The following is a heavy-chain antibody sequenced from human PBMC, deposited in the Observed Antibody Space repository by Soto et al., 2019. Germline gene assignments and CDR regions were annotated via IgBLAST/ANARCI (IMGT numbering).Heavy chain of an antibody. CDR2: IYFSGTT. CDR1: GGSISSGDYY. V-gene: IGHV4-31*03. Sequence: SETLSLTCTVSGGSISSGDYYWSWIRQHPGKGLEWIGTIYFSGTTYYNPSLKSRVTISVDTSKNQFSLNLSSVTAADTAVYYCARRDRSGFSYWLDAWGQGTLVTVSS. J-gene: IGHJ5*02. CDR3: ARRDRSGFSYWLDA. D-gene: IGHD3-22*01.